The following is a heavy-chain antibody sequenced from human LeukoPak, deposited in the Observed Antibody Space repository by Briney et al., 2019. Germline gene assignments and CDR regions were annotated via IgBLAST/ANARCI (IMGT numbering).Heavy chain of an antibody. CDR1: GGSISSQY. V-gene: IGHV4-59*11. J-gene: IGHJ4*02. CDR3: ARLVFEYTGSFHFDY. Sequence: SETLSLTCTVSGGSISSQYWSWIRQPPGKGLEWGGYIYHSGSTNYNPSLKSRLTMSADTSKNQFFLKLSSVTAADTAVYYCARLVFEYTGSFHFDYWGQGILVTVSS. CDR2: IYHSGST. D-gene: IGHD6-6*01.